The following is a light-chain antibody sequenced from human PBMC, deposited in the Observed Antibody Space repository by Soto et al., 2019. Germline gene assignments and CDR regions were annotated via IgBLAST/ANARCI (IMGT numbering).Light chain of an antibody. J-gene: IGKJ1*01. CDR2: AAS. Sequence: IQMTQSPSSLSASVGDRVTITCRASQSISSYLNWYQQKPGEAPKLLIYAASSLQSGVPSRFSGSGSGTDFTLTISSLQPEDFATYYCQQSYSTPPTFGQGTKVDIK. V-gene: IGKV1-39*01. CDR1: QSISSY. CDR3: QQSYSTPPT.